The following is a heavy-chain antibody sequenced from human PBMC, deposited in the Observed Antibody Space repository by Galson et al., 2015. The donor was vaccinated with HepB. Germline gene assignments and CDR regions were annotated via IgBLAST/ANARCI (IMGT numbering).Heavy chain of an antibody. Sequence: SLRLSCAASGFTFSSYGMHWVRQAPGKGLEWVAVIRYDGSNKYYADSVKGRFTISRDNSKNTLYLQMNSLRAEDTAVYYCARSDYGDYGAIYGMDVWGQGTTVTVSS. CDR3: ARSDYGDYGAIYGMDV. CDR1: GFTFSSYG. D-gene: IGHD4-17*01. CDR2: IRYDGSNK. V-gene: IGHV3-33*01. J-gene: IGHJ6*02.